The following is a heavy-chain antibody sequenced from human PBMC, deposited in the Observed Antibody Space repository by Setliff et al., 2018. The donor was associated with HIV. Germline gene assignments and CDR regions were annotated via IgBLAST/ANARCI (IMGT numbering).Heavy chain of an antibody. CDR2: IKTGNGDT. J-gene: IGHJ5*02. CDR1: GYSFSSHP. CDR3: ARDHCDSVKCYLYNWFDP. V-gene: IGHV1-3*04. Sequence: ASVKVSCKTSGYSFSSHPIHWVRQAPGQRPEWMGWIKTGNGDTQYSQKFRDRVTITRDTSADTVYMELSSLRSEDTAVYYCARDHCDSVKCYLYNWFDPWGQGTLVTVSS. D-gene: IGHD3-22*01.